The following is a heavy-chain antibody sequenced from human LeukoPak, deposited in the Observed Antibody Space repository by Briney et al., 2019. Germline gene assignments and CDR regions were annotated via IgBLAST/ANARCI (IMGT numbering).Heavy chain of an antibody. D-gene: IGHD1-1*01. J-gene: IGHJ4*02. V-gene: IGHV1-18*04. CDR2: ITTYSGNT. Sequence: ASVEVSCKASGYTFTNYHITWVRQAPGQGLEWMGWITTYSGNTNYVQNLQGRVTMTTDTSTNTAYMELRSLTSDDTAVYYCARGGYNFYFDYWGQGTLVTVSS. CDR1: GYTFTNYH. CDR3: ARGGYNFYFDY.